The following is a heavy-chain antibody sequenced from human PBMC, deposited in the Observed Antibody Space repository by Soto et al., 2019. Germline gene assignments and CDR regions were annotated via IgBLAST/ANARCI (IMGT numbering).Heavy chain of an antibody. Sequence: QITLKESGPTLVKPTQTLTLTCTFSGFSLSTSGVGVGWIRQPPGKALEWLALIYWADDKRYSPSLMSRLTITHDTSKNQVVLTMTNMDPVDTATYYYSHSPWPGTKAYFYYRGQGTLVTVST. V-gene: IGHV2-5*02. J-gene: IGHJ4*02. CDR3: SHSPWPGTKAYFYY. CDR2: IYWADDK. CDR1: GFSLSTSGVG. D-gene: IGHD1-1*01.